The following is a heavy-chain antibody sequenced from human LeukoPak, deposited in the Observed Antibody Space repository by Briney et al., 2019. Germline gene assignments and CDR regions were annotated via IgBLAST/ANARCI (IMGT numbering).Heavy chain of an antibody. D-gene: IGHD3-22*01. CDR3: AKEALTMTTMSDAFDI. Sequence: PGGSLRLSCAASGFTFSIYAMSWVRQAPGKGLEWVSAISGSGGSIYYADSMKGRFTISRDNSKNTLYLQMNSLRAEDTAVYYCAKEALTMTTMSDAFDIWGQGTMVTVSS. J-gene: IGHJ3*02. CDR1: GFTFSIYA. CDR2: ISGSGGSI. V-gene: IGHV3-23*01.